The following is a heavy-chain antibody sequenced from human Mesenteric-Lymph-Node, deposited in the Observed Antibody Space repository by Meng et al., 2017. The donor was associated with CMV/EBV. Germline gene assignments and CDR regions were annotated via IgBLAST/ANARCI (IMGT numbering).Heavy chain of an antibody. CDR3: ARNPARDFPYQLVFDY. CDR1: GGTFSSYA. Sequence: SVKVSCKASGGTFSSYAISWVRQAPGQGLEWMGGIIPILGIANYAQKFQGRVTITADKSTSTAYMELSSLRSEDTAVYYCARNPARDFPYQLVFDYWGQGTLVTVSS. V-gene: IGHV1-69*10. CDR2: IIPILGIA. D-gene: IGHD2-2*01. J-gene: IGHJ4*02.